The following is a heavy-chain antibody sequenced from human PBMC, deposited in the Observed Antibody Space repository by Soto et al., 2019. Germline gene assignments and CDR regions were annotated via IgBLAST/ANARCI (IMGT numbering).Heavy chain of an antibody. D-gene: IGHD3-16*01. CDR3: ARQWGGDY. CDR2: ASYSRRP. J-gene: IGHJ4*02. Sequence: QVQLQESGPGLVKPSETLSLTCTVSGDSIGSHYWSWIRQPPGEGLEWIGRASYSRRPSYNPSLKRRVTISMNTSKKQCSLKLTSVTANDAAIYYCARQWGGDYWGQGILVTVSS. CDR1: GDSIGSHY. V-gene: IGHV4-59*11.